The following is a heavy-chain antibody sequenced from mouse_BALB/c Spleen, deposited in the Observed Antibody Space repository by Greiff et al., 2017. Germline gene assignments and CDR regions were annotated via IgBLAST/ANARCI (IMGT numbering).Heavy chain of an antibody. V-gene: IGHV1-42*01. D-gene: IGHD2-10*02. CDR3: ARSGYGNYFYAMDY. CDR2: ISGYNRAT. J-gene: IGHJ4*01. CDR1: GYSFTGYY. Sequence: EVQLQQSVPELVNPVASVKISCKASGYSFTGYYIHWVKQGPRKSLEWIGYISGYNRATSYNQKFKGKAIFTVDKSSSTAYMQFNSLTSEDSAVYYSARSGYGNYFYAMDYWGQGTSVTVSS.